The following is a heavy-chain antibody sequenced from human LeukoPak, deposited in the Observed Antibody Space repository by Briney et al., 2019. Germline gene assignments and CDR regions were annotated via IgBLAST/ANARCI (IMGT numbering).Heavy chain of an antibody. J-gene: IGHJ4*02. Sequence: GGSLRLSCAASGFTFSSYAMSWVRQAPGKGLEWVSAISGSGGSTYYADSVKGRFTISRDNSKNTLYLQMNSLRAEDKAVYYCAKDRDSSGYYYYDYWGQGTLVTVSS. CDR2: ISGSGGST. D-gene: IGHD3-22*01. CDR1: GFTFSSYA. CDR3: AKDRDSSGYYYYDY. V-gene: IGHV3-23*01.